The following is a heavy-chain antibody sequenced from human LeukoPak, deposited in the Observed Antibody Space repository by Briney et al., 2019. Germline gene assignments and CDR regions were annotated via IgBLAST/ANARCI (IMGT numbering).Heavy chain of an antibody. CDR3: ARLLSIQRYSFDY. CDR1: GYSISSGYY. Sequence: SETLSLTCAVSGYSISSGYYWGWIRQPPGKGLEWIGSIYHSGSTYYNPSLKRRVPISVDTSKNHFSLKLSSVTAAATAVYYCARLLSIQRYSFDYWGQGTLVTVSS. CDR2: IYHSGST. V-gene: IGHV4-38-2*01. J-gene: IGHJ4*02.